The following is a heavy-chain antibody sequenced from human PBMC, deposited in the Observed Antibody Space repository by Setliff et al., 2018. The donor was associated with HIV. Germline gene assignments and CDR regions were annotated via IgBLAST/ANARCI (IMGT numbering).Heavy chain of an antibody. D-gene: IGHD3-3*01. V-gene: IGHV4-39*01. CDR1: GASISSNSYY. J-gene: IGHJ6*03. CDR2: IFYTGSS. CDR3: ARLEYYYYMDV. Sequence: PSETLSLTCTVPGASISSNSYYWVWIRQPPGKGLEWIGSIFYTGSSYYNPSLKRRLTISIDTSKSLFSLKVRSVTAADTAVYYCARLEYYYYMDVWGKGTTVTVSS.